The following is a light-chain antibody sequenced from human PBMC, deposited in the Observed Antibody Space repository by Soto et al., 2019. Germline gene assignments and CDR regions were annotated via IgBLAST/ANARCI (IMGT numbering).Light chain of an antibody. J-gene: IGLJ2*01. CDR3: SSYTSSIL. V-gene: IGLV2-14*01. Sequence: QSALTQPASVSGSPGQSITIYCTGTRSYVGGYNYVSWYQQHPGKAPKLMIYDVSNRPSGVSNRFSGSKSGNTASLTISGLQAEDEADYYCSSYTSSILFGGGTKLTVL. CDR2: DVS. CDR1: RSYVGGYNY.